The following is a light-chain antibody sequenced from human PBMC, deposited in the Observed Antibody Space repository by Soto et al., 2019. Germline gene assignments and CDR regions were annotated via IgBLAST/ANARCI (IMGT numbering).Light chain of an antibody. V-gene: IGLV2-14*01. J-gene: IGLJ1*01. Sequence: QSVLTQPASVSGSPGQSLTISCTGTSSDVGGYDYVSWYQQLPGKAPKLMIYDVNNRPSGVSNRFSGSKSGNTASLTISGLQAEDEADYYCSSYTGTSTFVFGGGTKVTVL. CDR2: DVN. CDR1: SSDVGGYDY. CDR3: SSYTGTSTFV.